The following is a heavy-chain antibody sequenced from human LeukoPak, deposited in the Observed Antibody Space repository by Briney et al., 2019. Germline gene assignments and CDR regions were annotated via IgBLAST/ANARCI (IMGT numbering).Heavy chain of an antibody. CDR1: GFTFSSYG. CDR2: IRYDGSNT. CDR3: AKGYQLFTFDF. Sequence: PGGSLRLSCAASGFTFSSYGMHWVRQAPGKGLEWVAFIRYDGSNTFYGDSVKGRFTISRDNSKNTLHLLMNSLKTEDTAMYYCAKGYQLFTFDFCGQGTLVTVSA. D-gene: IGHD2-2*01. J-gene: IGHJ4*02. V-gene: IGHV3-30*02.